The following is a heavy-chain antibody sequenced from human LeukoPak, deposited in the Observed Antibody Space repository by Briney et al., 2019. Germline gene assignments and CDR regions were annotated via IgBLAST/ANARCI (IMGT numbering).Heavy chain of an antibody. CDR3: ARGSPLGQNWFDP. CDR1: GGSFSGYY. Sequence: SETLSLTCADYGGSFSGYYWSWIRQPPGKGLEWIGEINHSGSTNYNPSLKSRVTISVDTSKNQFSLKLSSVTAADTAVYYCARGSPLGQNWFDPWGQGTLVTVSS. CDR2: INHSGST. V-gene: IGHV4-34*01. J-gene: IGHJ5*02.